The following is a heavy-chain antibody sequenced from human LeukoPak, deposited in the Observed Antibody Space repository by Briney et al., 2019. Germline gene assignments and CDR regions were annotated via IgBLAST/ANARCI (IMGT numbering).Heavy chain of an antibody. CDR3: ARFSSYGFDAFDI. V-gene: IGHV3-7*01. D-gene: IGHD5-18*01. Sequence: GGSLRLSCAASGFTFSSYWMSWVRQAPGKGLEWVANIKQDGSEKYYLDSVKGRFTISRDNAKNSLYLQMNSLRAEDTAVYYCARFSSYGFDAFDIWGQGTVVTVSS. J-gene: IGHJ3*02. CDR1: GFTFSSYW. CDR2: IKQDGSEK.